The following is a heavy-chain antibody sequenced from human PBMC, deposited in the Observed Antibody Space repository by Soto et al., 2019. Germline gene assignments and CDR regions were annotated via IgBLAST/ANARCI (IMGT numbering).Heavy chain of an antibody. CDR3: ARSVAVPGAHFDY. CDR2: VYYTGRT. D-gene: IGHD6-19*01. V-gene: IGHV4-59*01. CDR1: GGSISGSY. J-gene: IGHJ4*02. Sequence: PSETLSPTCSVPGGSISGSYWSWIRQSPGKGLEWLGYVYYTGRTNYSHSLRSRVSISVDTTKNEFSLRLSSVTAADTAVYFCARSVAVPGAHFDYWGQGTQVTVSS.